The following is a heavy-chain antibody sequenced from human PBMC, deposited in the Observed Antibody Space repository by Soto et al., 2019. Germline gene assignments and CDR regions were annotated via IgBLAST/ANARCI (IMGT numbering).Heavy chain of an antibody. CDR1: GFTFSSYS. CDR3: AKDSIDHNGICDPFDI. Sequence: GGSLRLSCAASGFTFSSYSMNWVRQAPGKGLEWVSSIGSRSSCTYYADSVKGRCTISRDNAKNTMYLQLNSLRDDDTAMYYCAKDSIDHNGICDPFDIWGQGKMVTVSS. V-gene: IGHV3-21*01. CDR2: IGSRSSCT. J-gene: IGHJ3*02. D-gene: IGHD3-3*02.